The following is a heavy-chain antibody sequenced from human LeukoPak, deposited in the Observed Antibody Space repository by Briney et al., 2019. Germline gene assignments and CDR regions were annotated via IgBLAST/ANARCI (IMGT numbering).Heavy chain of an antibody. V-gene: IGHV3-23*01. CDR3: AKVDYYDSSGYYDY. D-gene: IGHD3-22*01. CDR1: GFTFSSYA. Sequence: GGSLRLSCAASGFTFSSYAMSWVRQAPGKGLEWVSAISGSGGSTYYADSVKGRFTISRDNSKDTLYLQMNSLRAEDTAVYYCAKVDYYDSSGYYDYWGQGTLVTVSS. CDR2: ISGSGGST. J-gene: IGHJ4*02.